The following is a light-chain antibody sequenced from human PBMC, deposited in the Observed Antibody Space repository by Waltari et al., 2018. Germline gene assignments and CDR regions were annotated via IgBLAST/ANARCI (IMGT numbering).Light chain of an antibody. CDR2: KVS. Sequence: DVVMTQSPLSLPVTLGQPASISCRSSQSLVYSDGDTYLNWFQQRPGQSPRRLIYKVSNRDSGVPDRFSGSESGTDFTLKISRVEAEYVGIYYCMQGTHWPYTFGQGTQLEIK. CDR1: QSLVYSDGDTY. V-gene: IGKV2-30*01. CDR3: MQGTHWPYT. J-gene: IGKJ2*01.